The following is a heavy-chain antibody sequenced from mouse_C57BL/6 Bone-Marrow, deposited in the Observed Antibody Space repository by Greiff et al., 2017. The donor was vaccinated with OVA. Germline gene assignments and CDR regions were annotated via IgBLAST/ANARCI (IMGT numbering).Heavy chain of an antibody. CDR2: IHPNSGST. CDR3: ARWGALAY. J-gene: IGHJ3*01. CDR1: GYTFTSYW. V-gene: IGHV1-64*01. Sequence: QVQLKESGAELVKPGASVKLSCKASGYTFTSYWMHWVKQRPGQGLEWIGMIHPNSGSTNYNEKFKSKATLTVDKSSSTAYMQLSSLTSEDSAVYYCARWGALAYWGQGTLVTVSA.